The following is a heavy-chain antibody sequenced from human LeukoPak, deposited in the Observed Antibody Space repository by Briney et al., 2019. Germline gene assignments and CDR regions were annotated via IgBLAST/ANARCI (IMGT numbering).Heavy chain of an antibody. V-gene: IGHV4-61*08. CDR3: ARTYYYDSSGYPIDAFDI. D-gene: IGHD3-22*01. CDR2: IYYSGST. J-gene: IGHJ3*02. CDR1: GGSISSGGYY. Sequence: PSQTLSLTCTVSGGSISSGGYYWSWIRQPPGKGLEWVGYIYYSGSTNYNPSLKSRVTISVDTSKNQFSLKLSSVTAADTAVYYCARTYYYDSSGYPIDAFDIWGQGTMVTVSS.